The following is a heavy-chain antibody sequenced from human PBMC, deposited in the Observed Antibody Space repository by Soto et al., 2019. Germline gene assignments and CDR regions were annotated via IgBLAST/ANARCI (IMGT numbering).Heavy chain of an antibody. CDR3: ARSGSYYPARNWFGP. V-gene: IGHV1-18*01. D-gene: IGHD3-10*01. Sequence: PLVQSGVEMKNPGASVKVSCKASGYTFTSYGISWVRQAPGQGLEWMGWISGFNDDTNHAQKFQGRVTVTKDTSTSTAYMELRSLQSDDTAMYYCARSGSYYPARNWFGPWGQGTLVIVSS. CDR2: ISGFNDDT. J-gene: IGHJ5*02. CDR1: GYTFTSYG.